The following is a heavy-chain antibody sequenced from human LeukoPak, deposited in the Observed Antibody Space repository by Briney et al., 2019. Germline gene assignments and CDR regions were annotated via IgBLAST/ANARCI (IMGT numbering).Heavy chain of an antibody. CDR3: ARVRYSSSPAMDV. V-gene: IGHV1-69*05. Sequence: SVKVSCKASGGTFSSYAISWVRQAPGQGLEWMGGIIPIFGTANYAQKFQGRVTITTDESTSTAYMELSGLRSEDTAVYYCARVRYSSSPAMDVWGKGTTVTVSS. CDR2: IIPIFGTA. J-gene: IGHJ6*04. CDR1: GGTFSSYA. D-gene: IGHD6-6*01.